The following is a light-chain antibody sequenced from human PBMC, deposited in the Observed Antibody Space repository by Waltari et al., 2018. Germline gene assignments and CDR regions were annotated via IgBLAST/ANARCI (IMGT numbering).Light chain of an antibody. V-gene: IGLV2-23*02. CDR2: EVS. J-gene: IGLJ2*01. CDR1: SSDIGSHNI. CDR3: CSYAGSSTLDVV. Sequence: QSALTQPASVSGSPGQSITISCTGTSSDIGSHNIVSWYQQHPGKAPKLMIYEVSKRPSVVSNRFSDSKSGNRASLTISGLQAEDEADYYCCSYAGSSTLDVVFGGGTKLTVL.